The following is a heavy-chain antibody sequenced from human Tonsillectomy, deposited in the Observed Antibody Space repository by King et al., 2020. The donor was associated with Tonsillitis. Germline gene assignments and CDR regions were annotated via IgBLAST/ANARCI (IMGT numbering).Heavy chain of an antibody. V-gene: IGHV4-34*01. D-gene: IGHD2-2*01. CDR3: AGGVPSASLGS. Sequence: QVQLQQWGAGLLKPSETLSLTCAVYGGSFNGYYWSWVRQPPGKGLEWMGEINQSGSTNYNPSLKSRLTISVDTSKNQFSLKLSSVTAADTAVYYCAGGVPSASLGSWGQGTLVTVSS. J-gene: IGHJ5*02. CDR1: GGSFNGYY. CDR2: INQSGST.